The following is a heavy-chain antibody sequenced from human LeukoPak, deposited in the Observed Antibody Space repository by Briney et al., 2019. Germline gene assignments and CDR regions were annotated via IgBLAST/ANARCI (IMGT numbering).Heavy chain of an antibody. D-gene: IGHD2-15*01. CDR2: IYSGGST. CDR1: GFTVSSNY. J-gene: IGHJ4*02. V-gene: IGHV3-53*04. CDR3: ARVKLLSLDY. Sequence: GGSLRLSCAASGFTVSSNYMSWVRQAPGKGLEWVSVIYSGGSTYYADSVKGRFTISRHNSKNTLYLQMNSLRTEDTAVYYCARVKLLSLDYWGQGTLVTVSS.